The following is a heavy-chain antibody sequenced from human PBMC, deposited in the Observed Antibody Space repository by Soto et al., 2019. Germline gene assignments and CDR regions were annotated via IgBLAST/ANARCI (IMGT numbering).Heavy chain of an antibody. D-gene: IGHD1-26*01. CDR3: ARVRIVGAREIDF. CDR2: ISGYNGDI. J-gene: IGHJ4*02. Sequence: QVHLVQSGGEVKKPGASVKVSCKASGYTFNRHGITWVRQAPGQGLEWMGWISGYNGDINYEQKFQGRVTLRSDTLTSTVYLELKSLRFVDTAVYYCARVRIVGAREIDFWGQGTLVTVSS. CDR1: GYTFNRHG. V-gene: IGHV1-18*04.